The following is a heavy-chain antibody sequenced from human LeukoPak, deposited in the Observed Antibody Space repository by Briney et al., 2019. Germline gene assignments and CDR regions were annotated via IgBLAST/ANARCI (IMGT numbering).Heavy chain of an antibody. CDR1: GYTVTNYF. V-gene: IGHV1-46*03. CDR3: VIKGLDRYSAIFDF. Sequence: ASVKVSCKASGYTVTNYFMHWLRQAPGQGLEWMGLFNPSGDNTNFAQKFQGRVTMTRDSSTNTVYMEVSSLTSEDTAVYYCVIKGLDRYSAIFDFWGQGTLVTVSS. CDR2: FNPSGDNT. J-gene: IGHJ4*02. D-gene: IGHD2-15*01.